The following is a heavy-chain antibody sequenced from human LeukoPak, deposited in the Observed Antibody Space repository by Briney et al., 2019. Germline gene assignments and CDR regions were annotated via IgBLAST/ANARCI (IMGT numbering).Heavy chain of an antibody. D-gene: IGHD3-10*01. Sequence: GGSLRLSCAASGLTFSNTWMTWVRQAPGKGPEWVGRIKSKTDGGTTDYTTPVKGRFTISRDDSKNALYLQMNSLTAEGTAVYYCVGSYLGYWGKGTLVTVSS. CDR3: VGSYLGY. J-gene: IGHJ4*02. CDR2: IKSKTDGGTT. CDR1: GLTFSNTW. V-gene: IGHV3-15*01.